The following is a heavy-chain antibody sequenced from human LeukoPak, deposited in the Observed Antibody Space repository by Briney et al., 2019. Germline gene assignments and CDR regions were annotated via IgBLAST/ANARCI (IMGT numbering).Heavy chain of an antibody. CDR3: ARVGEYSSSYY. V-gene: IGHV3-11*04. J-gene: IGHJ4*02. CDR1: GLTFSDYY. D-gene: IGHD6-6*01. CDR2: ISSSGSTI. Sequence: GGSLRLPCAASGLTFSDYYMSWIRQAPGKGLEWVSYISSSGSTIFYADSVKGRFTISRDNAKNSLYLQMNSLRAEDTAVYYCARVGEYSSSYYWGQGTLVTVSS.